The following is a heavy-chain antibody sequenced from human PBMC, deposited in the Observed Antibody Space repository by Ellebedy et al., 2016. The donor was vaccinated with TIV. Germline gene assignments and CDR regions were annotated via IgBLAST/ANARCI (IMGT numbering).Heavy chain of an antibody. CDR2: IYPGDSDT. J-gene: IGHJ5*02. D-gene: IGHD1-1*01. CDR3: ARVEKNWFDP. Sequence: TVSCXGTGYSFTSYWIGGVSQRPGKGLEWMGIIYPGDSDTRYSPSFQRQVTISADKSITTAYLQWSSLKASDTAMYYCARVEKNWFDPWGQGTLVTVSS. CDR1: GYSFTSYW. V-gene: IGHV5-51*01.